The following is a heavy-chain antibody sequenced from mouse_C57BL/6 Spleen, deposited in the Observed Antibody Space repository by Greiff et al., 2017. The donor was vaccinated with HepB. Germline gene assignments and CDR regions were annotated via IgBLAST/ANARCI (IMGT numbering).Heavy chain of an antibody. Sequence: QVHVKQPGAELVKPGASVKMSCKASGYTFTSYWITWVKQRPGQGLEWIGDIYPGSGSTNYNEKFKSKATLTVDTSSSTAYMQLSSLTSEDSAVYYCARGPTVVTPFDYWGQGTTLTVSS. CDR1: GYTFTSYW. D-gene: IGHD1-1*01. CDR3: ARGPTVVTPFDY. V-gene: IGHV1-55*01. J-gene: IGHJ2*01. CDR2: IYPGSGST.